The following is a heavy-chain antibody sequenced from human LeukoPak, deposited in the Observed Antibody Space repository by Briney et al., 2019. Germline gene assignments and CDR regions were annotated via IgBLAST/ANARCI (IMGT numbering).Heavy chain of an antibody. V-gene: IGHV4-31*03. CDR1: GGSISSSGYY. CDR3: ARVRYYDFWSGYYFDY. D-gene: IGHD3-3*01. Sequence: SETLSLTCTVSGGSISSSGYYWSWIRQHPGKGLEWIGYIYYSGSTYYNPSLKSRVTISVDTSKNQFSLKLSSVTAADTAVYYCARVRYYDFWSGYYFDYWGQGTLVTVSS. CDR2: IYYSGST. J-gene: IGHJ4*02.